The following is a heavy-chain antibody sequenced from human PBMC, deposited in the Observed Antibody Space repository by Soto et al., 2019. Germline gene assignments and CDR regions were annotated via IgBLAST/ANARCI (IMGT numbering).Heavy chain of an antibody. J-gene: IGHJ6*03. Sequence: QVQLVESGGGVVQPGRSLRLSCAVSGFTFSSYGMHWVRQAPGKGLEWVAVIWNDGSNKYYADSVKGRFTISRDNSKNTVYLQMNSLRAEDTAVYYCARGLYCSSISCQAAGIHSYHHYYMDVWGKGTTVTVSS. CDR2: IWNDGSNK. CDR3: ARGLYCSSISCQAAGIHSYHHYYMDV. CDR1: GFTFSSYG. D-gene: IGHD2-2*01. V-gene: IGHV3-33*01.